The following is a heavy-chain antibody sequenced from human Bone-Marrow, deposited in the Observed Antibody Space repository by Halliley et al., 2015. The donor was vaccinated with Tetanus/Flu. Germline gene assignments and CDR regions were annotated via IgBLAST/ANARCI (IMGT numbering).Heavy chain of an antibody. D-gene: IGHD1-26*01. V-gene: IGHV4-34*01. CDR3: ARRKVGGFKGVDF. CDR2: INHHGGT. Sequence: WSGGINHHGGTHYTPSLKRRVTMSIDGSKNQFSLKLHSVTVADTAVYYCARRKVGGFKGVDFWDRGTLVSVSS. J-gene: IGHJ4*02.